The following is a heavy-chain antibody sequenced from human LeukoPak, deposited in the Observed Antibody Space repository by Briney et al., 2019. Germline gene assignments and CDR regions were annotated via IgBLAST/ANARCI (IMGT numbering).Heavy chain of an antibody. J-gene: IGHJ4*02. Sequence: PGGSLRLSCAASGYTFSNHWMRWVRQAPGKGGEWVANIKQDGSEKNYADSVRGRFTISRDNAKNSLYLQMNSLRAEDTAVYYCARDGYTTSSVFRDWGQGTLVTVSS. V-gene: IGHV3-7*01. CDR3: ARDGYTTSSVFRD. D-gene: IGHD6-6*01. CDR1: GYTFSNHW. CDR2: IKQDGSEK.